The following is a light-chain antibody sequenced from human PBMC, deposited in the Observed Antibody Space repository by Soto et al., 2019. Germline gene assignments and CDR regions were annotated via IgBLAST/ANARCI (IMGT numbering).Light chain of an antibody. CDR2: EVT. V-gene: IGLV2-18*02. J-gene: IGLJ1*01. CDR3: SSYTSTSRYV. Sequence: SALTQPPSVSGSPGQSVTVSCTGTSSDVGKYDRVSWYQQPPGTAPKLTIYEVTNRPSGVPARFSGSKSGNTASLTISGLQAEDEADYYCSSYTSTSRYVFGAGTKVTV. CDR1: SSDVGKYDR.